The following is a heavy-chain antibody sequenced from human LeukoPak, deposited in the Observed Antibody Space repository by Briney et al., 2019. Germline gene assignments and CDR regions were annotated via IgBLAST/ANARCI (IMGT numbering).Heavy chain of an antibody. CDR1: GFTFSSYW. Sequence: GGSLRLSCAASGFTFSSYWMHWVRQAPGKGLVWVSRISSDGSSTSYADSVKGRFTISRDNAKNTLYLQMNSLRAEDTAVYYCASSQDGYYDYWGQGTLVTVSS. V-gene: IGHV3-74*01. D-gene: IGHD5-24*01. CDR3: ASSQDGYYDY. J-gene: IGHJ4*02. CDR2: ISSDGSST.